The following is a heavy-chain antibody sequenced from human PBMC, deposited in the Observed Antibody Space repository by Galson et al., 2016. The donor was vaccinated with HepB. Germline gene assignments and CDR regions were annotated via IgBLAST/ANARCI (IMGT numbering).Heavy chain of an antibody. Sequence: LRLSCAASGLSVSSDYMSWVRQALGKGLEWVAVISSGGYTYYAESVKGRLTISRDNSKNTLYLQMNRLRAEDTAVYYCARATRYFDWRYQYGMDVWGKGTTVTVSS. CDR1: GLSVSSDY. D-gene: IGHD3-9*01. J-gene: IGHJ6*04. CDR3: ARATRYFDWRYQYGMDV. V-gene: IGHV3-53*01. CDR2: ISSGGYT.